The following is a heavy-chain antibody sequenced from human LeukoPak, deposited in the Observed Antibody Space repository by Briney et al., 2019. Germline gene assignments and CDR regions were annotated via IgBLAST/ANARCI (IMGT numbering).Heavy chain of an antibody. J-gene: IGHJ4*02. CDR2: ISAYNGNT. Sequence: ASVKVSCKASGYTFTSYGISWVRQAPGQGLEWMGWISAYNGNTNYAQKLQGRVTMTTDTSTSTAYMELRSLRSDDTAVYYCARSDGIVVVTEFDYWGQGTLVTVSS. CDR1: GYTFTSYG. CDR3: ARSDGIVVVTEFDY. D-gene: IGHD3-22*01. V-gene: IGHV1-18*01.